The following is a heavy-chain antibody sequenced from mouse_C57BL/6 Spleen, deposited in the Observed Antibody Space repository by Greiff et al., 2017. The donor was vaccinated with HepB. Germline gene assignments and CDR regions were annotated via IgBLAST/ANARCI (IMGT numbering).Heavy chain of an antibody. Sequence: QVQLQQSGAELVRPGASVKLSCKASGYTFTDYYINWVKQRPGQGLEWIARIYPGSGNTYYNEKFKGKATLTAEKSSSTAYMQLSSLTSEDSAVYFCARCGGNSLRRGDYYAMDYWGQGTSVTVSS. CDR3: ARCGGNSLRRGDYYAMDY. D-gene: IGHD2-12*01. CDR1: GYTFTDYY. V-gene: IGHV1-76*01. J-gene: IGHJ4*01. CDR2: IYPGSGNT.